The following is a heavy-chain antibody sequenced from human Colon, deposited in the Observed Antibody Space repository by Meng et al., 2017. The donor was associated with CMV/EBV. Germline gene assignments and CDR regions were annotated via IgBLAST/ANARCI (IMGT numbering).Heavy chain of an antibody. CDR2: IYSNGCST. Sequence: GGPLRLSCVASGFTFDAYGMIWVRQAPGKGLEWVSSIYSNGCSTGYADSVKGRFTISRDNSKNSLYLQMNSLRAEDTALYYCARQHHYCMTSSCSDWGQGTLVTVSS. CDR1: GFTFDAYG. V-gene: IGHV3-20*04. CDR3: ARQHHYCMTSSCSD. J-gene: IGHJ4*02. D-gene: IGHD2-15*01.